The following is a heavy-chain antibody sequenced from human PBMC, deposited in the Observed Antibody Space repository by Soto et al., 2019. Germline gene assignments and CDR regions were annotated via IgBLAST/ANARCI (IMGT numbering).Heavy chain of an antibody. CDR1: GFTFISYA. J-gene: IGHJ3*02. V-gene: IGHV3-23*01. Sequence: GGSLRLSCAASGFTFISYAMSWVRQAPGKGPEWVSAISGSGGSTYYADSVKGRFTISRDNSKNTLYLQMNSLRAEDTAVYYCAKDGASNVGAFDIWGQGTMVTVSS. CDR2: ISGSGGST. D-gene: IGHD1-26*01. CDR3: AKDGASNVGAFDI.